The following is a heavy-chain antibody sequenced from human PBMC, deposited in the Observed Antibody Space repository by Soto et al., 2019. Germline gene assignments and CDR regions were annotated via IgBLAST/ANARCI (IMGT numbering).Heavy chain of an antibody. D-gene: IGHD3-3*01. J-gene: IGHJ4*01. Sequence: QVHLVQSGAEVKKPGSSVKVSCKASGGSFSTYAINWLRQAPGQGLEWMGGIIPLFGTENYAQNFQDRFTFTADKSTTTAYMEVRSLTSDDTAFYYCASGFWSGPIDPNFDYWGQGTLVTVSS. CDR2: IIPLFGTE. V-gene: IGHV1-69*06. CDR1: GGSFSTYA. CDR3: ASGFWSGPIDPNFDY.